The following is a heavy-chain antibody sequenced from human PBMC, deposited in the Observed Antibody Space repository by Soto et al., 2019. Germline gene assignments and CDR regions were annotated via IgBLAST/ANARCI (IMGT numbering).Heavy chain of an antibody. CDR1: GDSVSSNSAA. Sequence: PSQTLSLTCAISGDSVSSNSAAWNWIRQSPSRGLEWLGRTYYRSKWYNDYAVSVKSRITINPDTSKNQFSLQLNSVTPEDTAVYYCAALGRGYCSGGSCYSDYYYGMDVWGQGTTVTVS. D-gene: IGHD2-15*01. J-gene: IGHJ6*02. CDR3: AALGRGYCSGGSCYSDYYYGMDV. CDR2: TYYRSKWYN. V-gene: IGHV6-1*01.